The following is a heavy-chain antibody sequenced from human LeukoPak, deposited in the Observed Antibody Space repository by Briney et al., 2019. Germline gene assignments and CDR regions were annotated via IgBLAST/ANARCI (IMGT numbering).Heavy chain of an antibody. V-gene: IGHV3-74*01. D-gene: IGHD5-24*01. J-gene: IGHJ4*02. CDR3: ARDGYNSDFGDY. CDR2: IKSDGSST. Sequence: PGGSLRLSCAASGFTFSRDWMHWVRHAPGKGLVWVSRIKSDGSSTNYADSVKGRFTISRDNAKNTLYLQMNSLRAEDTAVYYCARDGYNSDFGDYWGQGTLVTVSS. CDR1: GFTFSRDW.